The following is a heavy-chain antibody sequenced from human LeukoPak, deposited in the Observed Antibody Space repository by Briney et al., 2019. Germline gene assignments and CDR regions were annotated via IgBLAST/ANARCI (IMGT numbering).Heavy chain of an antibody. D-gene: IGHD4-23*01. V-gene: IGHV3-66*02. CDR3: ARDPWGTVAYY. Sequence: PGGSLRLSCAASGFTVSSNYMSWVREAPGKGLEWDSDIDSGGSTYYADSVKGRFTISRDNSKNTLYLQMNSLRAEDTAVYYCARDPWGTVAYYWGQGTLVTVSS. J-gene: IGHJ4*02. CDR1: GFTVSSNY. CDR2: IDSGGST.